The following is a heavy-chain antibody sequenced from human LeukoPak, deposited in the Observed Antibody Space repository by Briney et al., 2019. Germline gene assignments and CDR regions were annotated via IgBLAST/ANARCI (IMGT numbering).Heavy chain of an antibody. CDR2: ISSSSSTI. CDR3: ARFSSSWYYFYFDH. CDR1: GFTFSDYY. Sequence: GGSLRLSCAASGFTFSDYYMSWIRQAPGKGLEWVSYISSSSSTIYYADSVKGRVTITRDNANNSLYLQMNSLRAEDTAVYYCARFSSSWYYFYFDHWGQGTLVTVSS. J-gene: IGHJ4*02. D-gene: IGHD6-13*01. V-gene: IGHV3-11*01.